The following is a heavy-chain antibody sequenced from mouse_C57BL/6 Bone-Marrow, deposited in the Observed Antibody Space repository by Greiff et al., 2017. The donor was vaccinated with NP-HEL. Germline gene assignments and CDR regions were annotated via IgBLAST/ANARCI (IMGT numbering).Heavy chain of an antibody. CDR2: IDPENGDT. Sequence: EVQLQQSGAELVRPGASVKLSCTASGFNIKDDYMHWVKQRPEQGLEWIGWIDPENGDTVYASKFQGKATITADTSSNTAYLQLSSLTSEDTAVYYCTTRDYAWFAYWGQGTLVTVSA. J-gene: IGHJ3*01. D-gene: IGHD2-4*01. CDR1: GFNIKDDY. V-gene: IGHV14-4*01. CDR3: TTRDYAWFAY.